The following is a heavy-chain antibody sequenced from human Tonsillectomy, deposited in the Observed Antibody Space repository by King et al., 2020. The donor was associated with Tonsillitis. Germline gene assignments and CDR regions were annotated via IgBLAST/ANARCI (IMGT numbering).Heavy chain of an antibody. D-gene: IGHD3-22*01. V-gene: IGHV3-7*01. Sequence: VQLVESGGNLVQPGGSLRLFCGASGFTFSTYWMSWVRQAPGKGLEWVADIKQDGSEKYYVDSVKGRFTISRDNAKNSLYLQMNSLRAEDTAVYYCARNPKYYDSSFHWFDPRGQGILVTGSS. J-gene: IGHJ5*02. CDR1: GFTFSTYW. CDR3: ARNPKYYDSSFHWFDP. CDR2: IKQDGSEK.